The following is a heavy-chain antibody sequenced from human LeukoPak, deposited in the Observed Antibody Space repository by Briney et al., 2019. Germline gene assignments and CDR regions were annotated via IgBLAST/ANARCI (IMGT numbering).Heavy chain of an antibody. CDR3: AKGRVSDY. V-gene: IGHV3-23*01. Sequence: GGSLRLSCAASGFTFDDYGMSWVRQAPGKGLEWVSAISSSGGSTYYADSVKGRFTISRDNSNNTLYLEMSSLRAEDTAVYYCAKGRVSDYWGQGTLVTVSS. J-gene: IGHJ4*02. D-gene: IGHD4-11*01. CDR1: GFTFDDYG. CDR2: ISSSGGST.